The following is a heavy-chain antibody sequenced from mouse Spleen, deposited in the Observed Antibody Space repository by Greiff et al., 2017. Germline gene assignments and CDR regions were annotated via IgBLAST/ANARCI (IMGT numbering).Heavy chain of an antibody. Sequence: QVQLQQPGAELVRPGSSVKLSCRASGYTFTSYWMHWVKQRPIQVLEWIGNIDPSDSETHYNQKFKDKATLTVDKSSSTAYMQLSSLTSEDSAVYYCARSYDSAWFAYWGQGTLVTVSA. CDR3: ARSYDSAWFAY. V-gene: IGHV1-52*01. J-gene: IGHJ3*01. CDR2: IDPSDSET. CDR1: GYTFTSYW. D-gene: IGHD2-14*01.